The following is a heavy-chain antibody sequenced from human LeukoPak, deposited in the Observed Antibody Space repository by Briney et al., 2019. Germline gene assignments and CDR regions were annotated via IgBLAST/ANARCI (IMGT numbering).Heavy chain of an antibody. V-gene: IGHV4-34*01. Sequence: PSETLSLTCEVYGESLSGYYWTWIRQPPGKGLEWIGEINHFGNTNYNPSLKSRVTISLDTSKSQFSLKLTSVTAADTAVYYCTKGRGIWGQGTLVTVSS. D-gene: IGHD3-10*01. J-gene: IGHJ4*02. CDR1: GESLSGYY. CDR2: INHFGNT. CDR3: TKGRGI.